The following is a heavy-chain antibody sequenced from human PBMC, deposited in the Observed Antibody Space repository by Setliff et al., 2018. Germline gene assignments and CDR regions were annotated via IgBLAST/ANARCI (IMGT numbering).Heavy chain of an antibody. CDR2: ISANGNYI. CDR3: ARGSLSGTTYPSDY. V-gene: IGHV3-21*01. J-gene: IGHJ4*02. Sequence: GSLRLSCAASGFNLNVYTMEWVRQAPGKGLEWVSSISANGNYIYYADSLKGRLTVSRDNSKNSLFLQMDSLTAEDTAVYYCARGSLSGTTYPSDYWGQGTQVTVSS. D-gene: IGHD1-7*01. CDR1: GFNLNVYT.